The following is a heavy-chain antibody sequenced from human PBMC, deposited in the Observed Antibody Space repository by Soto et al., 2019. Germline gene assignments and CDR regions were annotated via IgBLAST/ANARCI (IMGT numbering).Heavy chain of an antibody. Sequence: QVQLVQSGAEVKKPGSSVKVFCKASGGTFSNYTISWVRQAPGQGLEWMGGIIPVFGTTDYEQKFQGRVTITGDGSTSTAYMKLSSLRAADTAVYYCARSSPYIVVRKPTGNQDYYGMDVWGQGTMVTVSS. D-gene: IGHD2-2*01. CDR2: IIPVFGTT. CDR1: GGTFSNYT. CDR3: ARSSPYIVVRKPTGNQDYYGMDV. J-gene: IGHJ6*02. V-gene: IGHV1-69*01.